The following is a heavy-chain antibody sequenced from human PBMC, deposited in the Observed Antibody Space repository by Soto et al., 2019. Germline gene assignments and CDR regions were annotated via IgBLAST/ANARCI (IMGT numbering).Heavy chain of an antibody. CDR1: GYTFTSYG. CDR3: ASSLVAASYYYYGMDV. J-gene: IGHJ6*02. CDR2: ISAYNGNT. D-gene: IGHD2-15*01. V-gene: IGHV1-18*01. Sequence: ASVKVSCKASGYTFTSYGISWVRQAPGQGLEWMGWISAYNGNTKYAQKLQGRVTMTTDTSTSTAYMELRSLRSDDTAVYYCASSLVAASYYYYGMDVWGQGTTVTVSS.